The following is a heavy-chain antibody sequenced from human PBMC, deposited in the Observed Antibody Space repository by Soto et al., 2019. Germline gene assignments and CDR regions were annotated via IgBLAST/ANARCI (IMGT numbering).Heavy chain of an antibody. CDR2: IKCKSDGETT. J-gene: IGHJ5*02. CDR1: GFTFSNAW. D-gene: IGHD6-6*01. Sequence: EVQLVESGGGLVKTGGSLRLSCAASGFTFSNAWMTWVRQAPGKGLEWVGRIKCKSDGETTDYAAPVKGRFTISREDSRNTLYLQMNSLNTEDTAVYYCTTDGPYRGSSLWFDPWGQGTLVTVSS. V-gene: IGHV3-15*01. CDR3: TTDGPYRGSSLWFDP.